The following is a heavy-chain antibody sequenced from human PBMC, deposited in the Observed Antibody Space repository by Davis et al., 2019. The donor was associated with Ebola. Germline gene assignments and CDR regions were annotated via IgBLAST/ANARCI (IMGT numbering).Heavy chain of an antibody. D-gene: IGHD1-1*01. CDR3: ARDFKYNWNGTLGY. J-gene: IGHJ4*02. CDR1: GFTFSSYW. V-gene: IGHV3-7*01. Sequence: PGGSLRLSCAASGFTFSSYWMSWVRQAPGKGLEWVANIKQDGSEKYYVDSVKGRFTISRDNAKNSLYLQMNSLRAEDTAVYYCARDFKYNWNGTLGYWGQGTLVTVSS. CDR2: IKQDGSEK.